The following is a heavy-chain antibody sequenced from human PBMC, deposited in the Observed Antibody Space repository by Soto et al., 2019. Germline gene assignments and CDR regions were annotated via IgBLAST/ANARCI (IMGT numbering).Heavy chain of an antibody. CDR3: ARSGQQLTNYNWFDP. CDR1: GGSFSGYY. CDR2: INHSGST. Sequence: QVQLQQWGAGLLKPSETLSLTCAVYGGSFSGYYXXXXRQPXGKGLEWIGEINHSGSTNYNPSLKSRVTISVDTSKNQFSLKLSSVTAADTAVYYCARSGQQLTNYNWFDPWGQGTLVTVSS. J-gene: IGHJ5*02. V-gene: IGHV4-34*01. D-gene: IGHD6-13*01.